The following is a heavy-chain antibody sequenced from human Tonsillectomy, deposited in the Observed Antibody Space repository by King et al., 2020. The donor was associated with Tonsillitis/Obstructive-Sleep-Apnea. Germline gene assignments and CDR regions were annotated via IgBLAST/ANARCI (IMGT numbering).Heavy chain of an antibody. CDR2: IYYSGST. CDR1: GVSISSYY. V-gene: IGHV4-59*01. J-gene: IGHJ6*02. CDR3: ARDKHYYGMDV. Sequence: QVQLQESGPGLVKPSETLSLTCTVSGVSISSYYWSWIRQPPGKGLEWIGYIYYSGSTNYNPSLQSRVTMSVDTSKNQFSLKLSSVTAADTAVYHCARDKHYYGMDVWGQGTTVTVSS.